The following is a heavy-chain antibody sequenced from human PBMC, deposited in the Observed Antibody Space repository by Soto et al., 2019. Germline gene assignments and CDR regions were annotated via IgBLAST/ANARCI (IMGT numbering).Heavy chain of an antibody. D-gene: IGHD3-16*01. Sequence: GGSLRLSCAASGFTFSSYAMSCVRQAPGKGLEWVSAISGSGGSTYYADSVKGRFTISRDNSKNTLYLQMNSLRAEDTAVYYCAKDPRGIPAFDIWGQGTMVTVSS. J-gene: IGHJ3*02. CDR1: GFTFSSYA. V-gene: IGHV3-23*01. CDR2: ISGSGGST. CDR3: AKDPRGIPAFDI.